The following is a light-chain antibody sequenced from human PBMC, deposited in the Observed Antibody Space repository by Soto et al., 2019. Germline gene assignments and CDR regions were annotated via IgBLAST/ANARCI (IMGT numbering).Light chain of an antibody. V-gene: IGKV1-5*01. CDR3: QQVNSYPFT. CDR2: DAS. J-gene: IGKJ2*01. CDR1: QSVRSW. Sequence: DIQMTQSPSTLSASVGDRVTITCRASQSVRSWLAWYQQKPGRAPKFLIYDASSLESGVPSRFSGSGSGTEFTLTISNLQPDDFATYYCQQVNSYPFTFGGGTKLEI.